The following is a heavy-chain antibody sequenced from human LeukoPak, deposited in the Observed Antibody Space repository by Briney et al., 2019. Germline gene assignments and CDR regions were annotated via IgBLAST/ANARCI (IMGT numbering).Heavy chain of an antibody. Sequence: SETLSLTCAVSGGSISSGGYSWSWIRQPPGKGLEWIGYIYHSGSTYYNPSLKSRVTISVDRSKNQFSLKLSSVTAADTAVYYCARGDDCYYGMDVWGQGTTVTVSS. CDR1: GGSISSGGYS. V-gene: IGHV4-30-2*01. CDR2: IYHSGST. J-gene: IGHJ6*02. CDR3: ARGDDCYYGMDV.